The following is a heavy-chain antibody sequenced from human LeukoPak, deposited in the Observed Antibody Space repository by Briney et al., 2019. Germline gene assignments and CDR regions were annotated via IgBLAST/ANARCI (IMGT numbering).Heavy chain of an antibody. CDR1: GFTFSSYW. CDR2: IKQDGSEK. CDR3: ARDYGDYEGSFDY. J-gene: IGHJ4*02. D-gene: IGHD4-17*01. Sequence: GGSLRLSCAASGFTFSSYWMSWVRQAPGKGLEWVANIKQDGSEKYYVDSVKGRFTISRDNAKNSLYLQMNSLRAEDTAVYYCARDYGDYEGSFDYWGQGTLVTVSS. V-gene: IGHV3-7*01.